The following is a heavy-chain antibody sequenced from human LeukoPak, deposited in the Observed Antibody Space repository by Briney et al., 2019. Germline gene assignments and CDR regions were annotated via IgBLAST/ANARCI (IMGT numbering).Heavy chain of an antibody. D-gene: IGHD1-26*01. V-gene: IGHV3-48*03. CDR3: ARYRIVGAYFDY. J-gene: IGHJ4*02. CDR2: ISSSGSTI. CDR1: GFTFSSYE. Sequence: GGSLRLSCAASGFTFSSYEMNWVRQAPGKGLEWVSYISSSGSTIYYADSVKGRFTISRDNAKNSLYLQMNSLRAGDTAVYYCARYRIVGAYFDYWGQGNLVTVSS.